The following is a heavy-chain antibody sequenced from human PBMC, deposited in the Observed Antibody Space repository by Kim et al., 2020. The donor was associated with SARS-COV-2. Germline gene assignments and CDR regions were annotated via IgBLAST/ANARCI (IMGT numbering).Heavy chain of an antibody. V-gene: IGHV4-4*07. CDR1: GDSLSSDY. CDR2: IYTSGRT. D-gene: IGHD3-16*02. J-gene: IGHJ4*02. CDR3: ASALGH. Sequence: SETLSLTCTVSGDSLSSDYWSWNRQPAGKGLECIGRIYTSGRTNYNPSLQSRVTMSVDMSKNQFSLKLSSVTAADTAVYYCASALGHWGQGTLVTVSS.